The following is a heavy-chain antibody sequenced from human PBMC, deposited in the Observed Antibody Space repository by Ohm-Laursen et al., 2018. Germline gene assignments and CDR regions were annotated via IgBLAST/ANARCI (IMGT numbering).Heavy chain of an antibody. J-gene: IGHJ4*02. Sequence: SLRLSCTASGFTFSSYAMSWVRQAPGKGLEWVSAISGSGGSTYYADSVKRRFTISRDNSKNTLYLQMNSLRAEDTAVYYCAKASSRYYYDSSGYYIDYLDYWGQGTLVTVSS. CDR3: AKASSRYYYDSSGYYIDYLDY. CDR2: ISGSGGST. D-gene: IGHD3-22*01. CDR1: GFTFSSYA. V-gene: IGHV3-23*01.